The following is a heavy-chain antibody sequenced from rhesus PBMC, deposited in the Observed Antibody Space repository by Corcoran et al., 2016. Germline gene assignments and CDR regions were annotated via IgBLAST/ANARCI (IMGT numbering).Heavy chain of an antibody. D-gene: IGHD2-21*01. CDR1: GFTFGSYA. CDR2: IIPLVGIK. J-gene: IGHJ1*01. V-gene: IGHV1-198*02. Sequence: QVQLVQSGAEVKKPGASVKVSCKASGFTFGSYAISWVRQAPGQGLEWMGVIIPLVGIKNSAEKFQGRVTMTADKSTSRAYLELSSMRSEDTAVYYCARGGDCTGSGCYVEWYFEFWGQGALVTVSS. CDR3: ARGGDCTGSGCYVEWYFEF.